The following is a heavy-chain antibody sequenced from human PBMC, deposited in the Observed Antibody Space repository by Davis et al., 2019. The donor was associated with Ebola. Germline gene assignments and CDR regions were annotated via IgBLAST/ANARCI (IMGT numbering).Heavy chain of an antibody. CDR3: ARDAPQGGSSLGSNYYYGMDV. D-gene: IGHD6-6*01. Sequence: HSQTLSPTCAISGDSVSSNSAAWNWIRQSPSRGLEWLGRTYYRSKWYNDYAVSVKSRLTINPDTSKNQFSLQLNSVTPEDTAVYYCARDAPQGGSSLGSNYYYGMDVWGQGTTVTVSS. CDR1: GDSVSSNSAA. CDR2: TYYRSKWYN. V-gene: IGHV6-1*01. J-gene: IGHJ6*02.